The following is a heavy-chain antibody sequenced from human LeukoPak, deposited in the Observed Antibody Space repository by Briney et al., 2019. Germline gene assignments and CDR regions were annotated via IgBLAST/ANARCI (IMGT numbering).Heavy chain of an antibody. CDR1: GFTFSSYE. J-gene: IGHJ4*02. D-gene: IGHD2-15*01. CDR2: ISSSGSTI. Sequence: PGGSLRLSCAASGFTFSSYEMNWVRQAPGKGLEWVSYISSSGSTIYYADSVKGRFTISRDNAKNSLYLQMNSLRAEDTAVYFCARGILRRYFDYWGQGTLVTVSS. V-gene: IGHV3-48*03. CDR3: ARGILRRYFDY.